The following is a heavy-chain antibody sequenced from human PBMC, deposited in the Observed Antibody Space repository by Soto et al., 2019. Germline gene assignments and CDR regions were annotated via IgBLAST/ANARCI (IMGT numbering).Heavy chain of an antibody. J-gene: IGHJ5*02. Sequence: QVQLQESGPGLVKPSETLSLTCTVSGSSISSYYWSWIRQSPGKGLECIGYIYYTGSTNYNPSLKRRVTISIDTSKNQFYLNLGSVTAAVWDVYYCESLTWGSGSGSYYWFVPWGQGTMVTVSS. CDR2: IYYTGST. V-gene: IGHV4-59*08. CDR3: ESLTWGSGSGSYYWFVP. CDR1: GSSISSYY. D-gene: IGHD3-10*01.